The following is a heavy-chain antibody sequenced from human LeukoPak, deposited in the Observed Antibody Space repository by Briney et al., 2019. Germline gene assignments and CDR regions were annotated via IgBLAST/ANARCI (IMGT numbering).Heavy chain of an antibody. J-gene: IGHJ6*03. CDR1: GFIFSSYG. D-gene: IGHD3-10*01. V-gene: IGHV3-48*01. Sequence: GGSLRLSCAASGFIFSSYGMNWVRQAPGKGLEWVSYISSSSSSIYYADSVKGRFTISRDNAQNSLYLQMNSLTAEDTAVYYCARVTESYGSGRRHNYYYYYMDVWGKGTTVTISS. CDR2: ISSSSSSI. CDR3: ARVTESYGSGRRHNYYYYYMDV.